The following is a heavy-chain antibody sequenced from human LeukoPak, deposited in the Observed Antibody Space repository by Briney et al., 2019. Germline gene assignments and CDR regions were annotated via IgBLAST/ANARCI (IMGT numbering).Heavy chain of an antibody. CDR1: GFTFVDYA. Sequence: GGSLRLSCTASGFTFVDYAITWVRQAPGKGLEWLGLIRSRSYGGTTEFAASAKGRFTISRDDSSNIAYLHMTSLKTEDTAMYFCSRADTLPGFKYWFDSWGPGTQVTVSS. CDR3: SRADTLPGFKYWFDS. D-gene: IGHD2-2*01. CDR2: IRSRSYGGTT. V-gene: IGHV3-49*04. J-gene: IGHJ5*01.